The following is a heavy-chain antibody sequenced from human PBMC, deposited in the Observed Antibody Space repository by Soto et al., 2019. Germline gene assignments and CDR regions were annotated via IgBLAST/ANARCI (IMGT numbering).Heavy chain of an antibody. V-gene: IGHV1-58*01. CDR3: AADFYDILAGTNWFDP. Sequence: SVKVSCKASGFTFTSSAVQWVRQARGQRLEWIGWIVVGSGNTNYAQKFQERVTITRDMSTSTAYMELSSLRSEDTAVYYCAADFYDILAGTNWFDPWGQGTLVTVSS. CDR2: IVVGSGNT. D-gene: IGHD3-9*01. CDR1: GFTFTSSA. J-gene: IGHJ5*02.